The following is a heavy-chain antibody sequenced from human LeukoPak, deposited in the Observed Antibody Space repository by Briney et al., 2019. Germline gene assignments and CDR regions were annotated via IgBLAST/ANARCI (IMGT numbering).Heavy chain of an antibody. CDR2: ISVSGDDT. V-gene: IGHV3-23*01. CDR1: ESTFSSYP. Sequence: GGSLRLSCVVSESTFSSYPMTWVRQAPGKWLEWVSAISVSGDDTYYADSVKGRFTISRDNSKDTLYLQMNSLRAGDTAVYYCAKYKVAVPGAFDNWGQGTLVTVSS. CDR3: AKYKVAVPGAFDN. J-gene: IGHJ4*02. D-gene: IGHD1-1*01.